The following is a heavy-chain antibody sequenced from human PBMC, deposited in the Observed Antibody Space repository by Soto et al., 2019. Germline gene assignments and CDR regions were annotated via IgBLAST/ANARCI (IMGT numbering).Heavy chain of an antibody. CDR1: GYTFGNND. CDR2: MNPNSGNT. Sequence: ASVKVSCKASGYTFGNNDISWVRQATGQGLEWMGWMNPNSGNTGYAQKFQGRVSMTRNTSITTAYLELSSLRSDDTAIYYCARMATSGTLNWFDPWGQGTLVTV. J-gene: IGHJ5*02. CDR3: ARMATSGTLNWFDP. V-gene: IGHV1-8*01.